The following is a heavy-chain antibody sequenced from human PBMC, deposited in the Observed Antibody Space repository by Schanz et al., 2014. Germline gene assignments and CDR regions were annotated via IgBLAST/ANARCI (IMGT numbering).Heavy chain of an antibody. CDR3: ARANYRRKINFDY. D-gene: IGHD3-10*01. J-gene: IGHJ4*02. V-gene: IGHV3-33*01. CDR2: IWYDENNK. CDR1: GFTLSSYW. Sequence: VKLVESGGGAVRPGGSLRLSCAASGFTLSSYWMHWVRQVPGKGLEWVAVIWYDENNKYYADSVKGRFTMSRDNSKNTLYQQMNSLRAEDTAVYYCARANYRRKINFDYWGRGTLVTVSS.